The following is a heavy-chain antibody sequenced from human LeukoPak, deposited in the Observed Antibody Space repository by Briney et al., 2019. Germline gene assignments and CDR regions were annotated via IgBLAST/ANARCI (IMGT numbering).Heavy chain of an antibody. V-gene: IGHV3-30-3*01. CDR1: GFTFSSYA. D-gene: IGHD3-9*01. CDR2: ISYDGSNK. CDR3: ARGAVGYDILTGYFDY. J-gene: IGHJ4*02. Sequence: GGSLRLSCAASGFTFSSYAMHWVRQAPGKGLEWVAVISYDGSNKYYADSVKGRFTISRDNSKNTLYLQMNSLRAEDTAVYYCARGAVGYDILTGYFDYWGQGTLVTVSS.